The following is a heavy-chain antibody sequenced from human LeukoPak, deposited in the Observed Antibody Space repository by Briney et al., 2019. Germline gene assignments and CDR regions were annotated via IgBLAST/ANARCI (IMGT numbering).Heavy chain of an antibody. CDR2: IKQDGSQR. Sequence: GSLRLSCTPSVFTFCDYWITWVRQAPGEGRECVAHIKQDGSQRYYVDSVRGRFTISRDNAKNSLFLQMNGLRAEGTAVYYCVRRGGSSCRRSPIDYWGQGTLVTVSS. V-gene: IGHV3-7*01. CDR3: VRRGGSSCRRSPIDY. CDR1: VFTFCDYW. J-gene: IGHJ4*02. D-gene: IGHD6-6*01.